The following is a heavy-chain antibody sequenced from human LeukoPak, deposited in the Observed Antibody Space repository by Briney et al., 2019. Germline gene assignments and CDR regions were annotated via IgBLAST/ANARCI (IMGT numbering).Heavy chain of an antibody. V-gene: IGHV4-39*02. CDR2: IYYSGST. D-gene: IGHD6-13*01. J-gene: IGHJ6*03. Sequence: SETLSLTCTVSGASISSTTYYWGWIRQPPRTGLKWIASIYYSGSTYYTPSLKSRVTISVDTSKNQFSLKLSPVTAADTAVYYCAKDISSSWYPAMDVWGKGTTVTVSS. CDR3: AKDISSSWYPAMDV. CDR1: GASISSTTYY.